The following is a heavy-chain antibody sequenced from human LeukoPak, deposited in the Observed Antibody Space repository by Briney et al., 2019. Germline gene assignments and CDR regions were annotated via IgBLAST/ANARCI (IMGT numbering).Heavy chain of an antibody. J-gene: IGHJ6*02. CDR2: IYYSGTT. V-gene: IGHV4-59*08. D-gene: IGHD2-15*01. Sequence: SETLSLTCTVSGGSIYSFYWTWIRQPPGKGLEWIGNIYYSGTTNSNPSLRSRVTISVDTSKNQFSLKLRSVTAADTAVYYCGRHGYCSGGTCSRSLYYYGMDVWGQGTTVTVSS. CDR3: GRHGYCSGGTCSRSLYYYGMDV. CDR1: GGSIYSFY.